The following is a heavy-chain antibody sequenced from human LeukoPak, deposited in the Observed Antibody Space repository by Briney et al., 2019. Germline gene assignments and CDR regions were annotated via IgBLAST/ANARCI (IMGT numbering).Heavy chain of an antibody. Sequence: SVKVSCKASGGTFSSYAVSWVRQAPGQGLEWMGGIIPIFGTANYAQKFQGRVTITMDESTSTAYTELSSLRSEDTAVYYCARAVSRIAARREWDAFDIWGQGTMVTVSS. J-gene: IGHJ3*02. CDR1: GGTFSSYA. CDR3: ARAVSRIAARREWDAFDI. CDR2: IIPIFGTA. D-gene: IGHD6-6*01. V-gene: IGHV1-69*05.